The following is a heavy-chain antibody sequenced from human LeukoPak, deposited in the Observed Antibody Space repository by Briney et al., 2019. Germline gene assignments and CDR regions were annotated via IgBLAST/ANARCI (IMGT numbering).Heavy chain of an antibody. J-gene: IGHJ4*02. CDR1: GGSISNHY. D-gene: IGHD6-19*01. V-gene: IGHV4-59*11. Sequence: SETLSLTCTVSGGSISNHYWNWIRQPPGKRLEWIGSVYYSGNTNYNPSLKSRVTISVDTSKNQFSLKLSSVTAADTAVYYCARLRYSSGWYPYFDYWGQGTLVTVSS. CDR3: ARLRYSSGWYPYFDY. CDR2: VYYSGNT.